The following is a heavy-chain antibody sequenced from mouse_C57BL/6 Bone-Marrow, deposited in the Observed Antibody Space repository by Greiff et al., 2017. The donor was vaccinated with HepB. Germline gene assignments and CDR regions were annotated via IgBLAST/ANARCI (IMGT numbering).Heavy chain of an antibody. CDR2: ISNGGGST. V-gene: IGHV5-12*01. CDR3: ARQRDYGSSLYYYAMDY. CDR1: GFTFSDYY. D-gene: IGHD1-1*01. J-gene: IGHJ4*01. Sequence: EVKVVESGGGLVQPGGSLKLSCAASGFTFSDYYMYWVRQTPEKRLEWVAYISNGGGSTYYPDTVKGRFTISRDNAKNTLYLQMSRLKSEDTAMYYCARQRDYGSSLYYYAMDYWGQGTSVTVSS.